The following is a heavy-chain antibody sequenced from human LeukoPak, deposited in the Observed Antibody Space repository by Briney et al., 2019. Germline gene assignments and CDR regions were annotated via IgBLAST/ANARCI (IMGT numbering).Heavy chain of an antibody. Sequence: GGSLRLSCAASGFTFSSYAMHWVRQAPGKGLEWVAVISYDGNNKYYADSVKGRFTISRDNSKNTLFLQMNSLRAEDTAVYYCAKGVDYCSGGSCPADYWGPGTLVTVSS. CDR2: ISYDGNNK. CDR3: AKGVDYCSGGSCPADY. V-gene: IGHV3-30*04. D-gene: IGHD2-15*01. J-gene: IGHJ4*02. CDR1: GFTFSSYA.